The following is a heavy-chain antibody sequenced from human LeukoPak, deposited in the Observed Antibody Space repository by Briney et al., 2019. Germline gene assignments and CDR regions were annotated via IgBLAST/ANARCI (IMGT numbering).Heavy chain of an antibody. CDR3: ASGVNIVVVPAPYYYYYMDV. D-gene: IGHD2-2*01. CDR2: INPNSGGT. CDR1: GYTFTSYG. Sequence: ASVKVSCKASGYTFTSYGISWVRQAPGQGLEWMGWINPNSGGTNYAQKFQGRVTMTRDTSISTAYTELSRLRSDDTAVYYCASGVNIVVVPAPYYYYYMDVWGKGTTVTVSS. J-gene: IGHJ6*03. V-gene: IGHV1-2*02.